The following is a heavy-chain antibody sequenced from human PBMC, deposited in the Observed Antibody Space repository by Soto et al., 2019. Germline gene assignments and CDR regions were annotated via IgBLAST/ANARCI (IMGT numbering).Heavy chain of an antibody. Sequence: PGGSLILSCAASGFTFSSYAMNWVRQAPGKGLEWVALISHDGINKYYADCVRGRFTISRDSSTNTLYLQMNSLRAADTAVYYCGRCTSTSCHLGSDYWGQGTLVTVS. D-gene: IGHD2-2*01. CDR3: GRCTSTSCHLGSDY. J-gene: IGHJ4*02. V-gene: IGHV3-30-3*01. CDR2: ISHDGINK. CDR1: GFTFSSYA.